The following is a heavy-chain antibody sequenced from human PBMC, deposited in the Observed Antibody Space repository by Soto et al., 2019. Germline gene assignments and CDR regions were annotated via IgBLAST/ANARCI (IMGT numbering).Heavy chain of an antibody. Sequence: SETLSLTCTVSGGSISSGGYYWSWIRQHPGKGLEWIGYIYYSGSTYYNPSLKSRVTISVDTSKNQFSLKLSSVTAADTAVYYCARAADCSSTSCYYTPSYYYYYYMDVWGKGTTVT. CDR2: IYYSGST. CDR1: GGSISSGGYY. CDR3: ARAADCSSTSCYYTPSYYYYYYMDV. V-gene: IGHV4-31*03. D-gene: IGHD2-2*01. J-gene: IGHJ6*03.